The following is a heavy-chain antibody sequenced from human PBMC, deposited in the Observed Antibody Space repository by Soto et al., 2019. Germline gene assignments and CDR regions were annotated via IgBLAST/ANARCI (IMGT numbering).Heavy chain of an antibody. CDR3: ARGGGPPGITIFRVVTQLDY. D-gene: IGHD3-3*01. CDR1: GGTFSSYT. CDR2: IIPILGIA. J-gene: IGHJ4*02. Sequence: QVQLVQSGAEVKKPGSSVKVSCKASGGTFSSYTISWVRQAPGQGLEWMGRIIPILGIANYAQKFQGRVTLTADKSTSTAYMEVSGLRSEDTAVYYCARGGGPPGITIFRVVTQLDYWGQGTLVTVSS. V-gene: IGHV1-69*02.